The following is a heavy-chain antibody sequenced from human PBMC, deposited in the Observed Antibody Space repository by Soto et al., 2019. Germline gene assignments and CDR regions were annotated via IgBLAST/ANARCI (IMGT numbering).Heavy chain of an antibody. V-gene: IGHV3-33*01. D-gene: IGHD3-16*01. CDR2: IWYDGSNK. J-gene: IGHJ6*02. Sequence: PGGSLRLSCAASGFTFSSYGMHWVRQAPGKGLEWVAVIWYDGSNKYYADSVKGRFTISRDNSKNTLYLQMNSLRAEDTAVYYCARDLGDNSHYYYYYGMDVWGQGTTVTVSS. CDR3: ARDLGDNSHYYYYYGMDV. CDR1: GFTFSSYG.